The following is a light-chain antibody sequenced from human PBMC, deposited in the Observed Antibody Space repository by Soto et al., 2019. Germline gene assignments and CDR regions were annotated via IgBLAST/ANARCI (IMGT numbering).Light chain of an antibody. V-gene: IGKV3-11*01. CDR2: DAS. CDR3: QQRDIWPWT. Sequence: ETVLTQSPATLSLSPGERATLSCRASQSVRSNLAWYQHKPGQAPRLLIYDASNRATGIPGRFSGSGSGTPFTTTISHLEPNDFAVYYCQQRDIWPWTLGLGAKVEL. CDR1: QSVRSN. J-gene: IGKJ1*01.